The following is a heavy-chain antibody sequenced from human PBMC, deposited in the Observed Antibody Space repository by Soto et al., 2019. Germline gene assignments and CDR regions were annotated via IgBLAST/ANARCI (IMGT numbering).Heavy chain of an antibody. CDR1: GFTFSTYA. CDR3: ARDGRAMNDY. Sequence: DVQLVESGGGLVQPGGSLRLSCAASGFTFSTYAMQWVRQAPGKGLEFVSSISSNGGTTNYAYSVKGRFTISRDNSRDTLYLQMGSLSPEDMAVYYCARDGRAMNDYWGQGTLVTVSS. D-gene: IGHD5-18*01. CDR2: ISSNGGTT. J-gene: IGHJ4*02. V-gene: IGHV3-64*01.